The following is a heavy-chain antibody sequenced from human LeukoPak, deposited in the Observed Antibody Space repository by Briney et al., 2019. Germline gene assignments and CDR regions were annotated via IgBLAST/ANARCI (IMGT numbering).Heavy chain of an antibody. V-gene: IGHV1-8*01. CDR3: ARVPIAAAGTDYYCGMDV. J-gene: IGHJ6*02. Sequence: GASVKVSCKVSGYTFTSYDINWVRQATGQGLEWMGWMNPNSGNTGYAQKFQGRVTMTRNTSISTAYMELSSLRSEDTAVYYCARVPIAAAGTDYYCGMDVWGQGTTVTVSS. D-gene: IGHD6-13*01. CDR1: GYTFTSYD. CDR2: MNPNSGNT.